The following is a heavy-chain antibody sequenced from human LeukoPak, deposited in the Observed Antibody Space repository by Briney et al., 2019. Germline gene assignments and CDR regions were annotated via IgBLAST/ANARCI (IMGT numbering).Heavy chain of an antibody. CDR2: ISSSSSYI. CDR1: GFTFSSYS. J-gene: IGHJ3*02. CDR3: ARALPSPLYSGSYADAFDI. D-gene: IGHD1-26*01. Sequence: PGGSLRLSCAASGFTFSSYSMNWVRQAPGKGLEWVSSISSSSSYIYYADSMKGRFTISRDNAKNSLYLQMNSLRAEDTAVYYCARALPSPLYSGSYADAFDIWGQGTMVTVSS. V-gene: IGHV3-21*01.